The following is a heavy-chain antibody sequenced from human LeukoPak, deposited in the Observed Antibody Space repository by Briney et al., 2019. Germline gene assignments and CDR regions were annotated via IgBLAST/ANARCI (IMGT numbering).Heavy chain of an antibody. CDR2: LYSDGNT. V-gene: IGHV3-53*01. CDR3: ARDNAPAGGGLDY. Sequence: GGSLRLSCAASGFTVITNDMTWVRQAPGKGLEWVSVLYSDGNTKYADSVQGRFTISRDNSKNTVYLQMNSLGVEDTARYYCARDNAPAGGGLDYWGQGTLVTVSS. J-gene: IGHJ4*02. CDR1: GFTVITND. D-gene: IGHD2-2*01.